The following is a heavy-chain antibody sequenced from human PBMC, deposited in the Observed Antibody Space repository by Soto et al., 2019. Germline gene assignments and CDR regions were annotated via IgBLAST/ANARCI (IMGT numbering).Heavy chain of an antibody. CDR2: LYYGRSA. CDR1: GDSISSYY. CDR3: ALRSMAVVPEY. D-gene: IGHD3-22*01. V-gene: IGHV4-59*01. Sequence: QVQLQESGPGLVKPSETLSLTCAVSGDSISSYYCMWIRQPPGKGLESIGYLYYGRSANYNPSLKXWXTXSXXTSTNQCSLTLSSMTAADTAVYYCALRSMAVVPEYWCQGTLVTVSS. J-gene: IGHJ4*02.